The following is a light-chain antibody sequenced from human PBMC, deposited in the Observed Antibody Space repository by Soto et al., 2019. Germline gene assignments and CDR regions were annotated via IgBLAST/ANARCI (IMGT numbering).Light chain of an antibody. Sequence: DIQMTQSPFSLSAYVGDRVTITCRASQSISNYLNWYQQRPGKAPKLLIYAASNLQSGVPSRFSSSGSGTDFTLTVSSLQPEDFATYYCQQSYNAPRTFGQGTKLEIK. CDR3: QQSYNAPRT. V-gene: IGKV1-39*01. CDR1: QSISNY. CDR2: AAS. J-gene: IGKJ2*01.